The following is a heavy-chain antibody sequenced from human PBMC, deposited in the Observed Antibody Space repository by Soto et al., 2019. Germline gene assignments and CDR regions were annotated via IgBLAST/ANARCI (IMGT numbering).Heavy chain of an antibody. J-gene: IGHJ4*02. CDR2: ISAYNGNT. V-gene: IGHV1-18*01. CDR3: ARTGSPYYYGSGSLG. D-gene: IGHD3-10*01. Sequence: QVQLVQSGAEVKKPGASVKVSCKASGYTFTNYGISWVRQAPGQGLEWMGWISAYNGNTNYAQKLQGRVTMTTDTSTSTAYIELRSLRSDDTAVYYCARTGSPYYYGSGSLGWGQGTLVTVSS. CDR1: GYTFTNYG.